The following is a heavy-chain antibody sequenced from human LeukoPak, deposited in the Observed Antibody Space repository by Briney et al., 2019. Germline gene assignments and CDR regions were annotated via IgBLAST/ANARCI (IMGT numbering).Heavy chain of an antibody. D-gene: IGHD6-19*01. J-gene: IGHJ4*02. Sequence: SQTLSLTCTVSGGSISSGGYYWSWIRQPPGKGLEWIGEINHSGSTNYNPSLKSRVTISVDTSKNQFSLKLSSVTAADTAVYYCARGAVAGTEGFDYWGQGTLVTVSS. CDR1: GGSISSGGYY. V-gene: IGHV4-30-2*01. CDR2: INHSGST. CDR3: ARGAVAGTEGFDY.